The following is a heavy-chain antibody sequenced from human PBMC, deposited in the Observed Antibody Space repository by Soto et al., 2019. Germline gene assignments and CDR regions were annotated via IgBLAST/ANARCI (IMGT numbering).Heavy chain of an antibody. V-gene: IGHV4-59*01. J-gene: IGHJ5*02. CDR2: IYYSGST. CDR1: GGSISSYY. D-gene: IGHD6-13*01. Sequence: PSETLSLTCTVSGGSISSYYWSWIRQPPGKGLEWIGYIYYSGSTNYNPSLKSRVTISVDTSKNQFSLKLSSVTAADTAVYYRARGPLAAAGTWSDPWGQGTLVTVSS. CDR3: ARGPLAAAGTWSDP.